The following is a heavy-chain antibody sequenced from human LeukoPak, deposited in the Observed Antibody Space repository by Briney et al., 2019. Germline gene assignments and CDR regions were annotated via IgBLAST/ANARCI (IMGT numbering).Heavy chain of an antibody. D-gene: IGHD6-13*01. CDR3: AREWQGGIAAAGTRIEGDY. Sequence: GGSLRLSCAVCGFIVSGYWMTCVREAPGKGVEGVANIKQDGSGKNYVDSVKGRFTISRHNAENSFFLQMNSLKVEDTAVYYCAREWQGGIAAAGTRIEGDYWGQGTLVPVSS. CDR2: IKQDGSGK. V-gene: IGHV3-7*01. CDR1: GFIVSGYW. J-gene: IGHJ4*02.